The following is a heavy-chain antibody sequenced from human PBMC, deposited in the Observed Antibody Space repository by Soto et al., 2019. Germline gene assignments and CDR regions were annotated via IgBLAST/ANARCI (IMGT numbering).Heavy chain of an antibody. CDR2: INHSGST. CDR3: ARYSSSWLPIDY. D-gene: IGHD6-13*01. J-gene: IGHJ4*02. Sequence: QVQLQQWGAGLLKPSETLSLTCAVYGGSFSGYYWSWIRQPPGKGLAWIGEINHSGSTNYNPSLKSRVTISVDTSKNQFSLKLSSVTAADTAVYYCARYSSSWLPIDYWGQGTLVTVSS. V-gene: IGHV4-34*01. CDR1: GGSFSGYY.